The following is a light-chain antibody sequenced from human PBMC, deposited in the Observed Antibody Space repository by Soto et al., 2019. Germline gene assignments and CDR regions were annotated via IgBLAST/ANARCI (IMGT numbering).Light chain of an antibody. CDR1: STDFVSYNR. V-gene: IGLV2-18*01. Sequence: QSSLAQPPSVFGSPVQSVTISCTGTSTDFVSYNRVSWYQQPPGTAPKLIIYEASNRPSGVPDRFSGSKSGNTASLTISGLQAADEADYYCSLYTSENTYVFGTGTKVTVL. J-gene: IGLJ1*01. CDR2: EAS. CDR3: SLYTSENTYV.